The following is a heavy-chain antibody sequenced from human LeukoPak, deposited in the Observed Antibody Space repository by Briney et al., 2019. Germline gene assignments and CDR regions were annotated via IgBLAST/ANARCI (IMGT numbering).Heavy chain of an antibody. CDR3: ARGYDSSGFGPFDY. V-gene: IGHV3-33*01. D-gene: IGHD3-22*01. CDR1: GFTFSSYG. CDR2: IWYDGSNK. Sequence: GRSLRLSCAASGFTFSSYGMHWVRQAPGKGLGWVAVIWYDGSNKYYADSVKGRFTISRDNSKNTLYLQMNSLRAEDTAVYYCARGYDSSGFGPFDYWGQGTLVTVSS. J-gene: IGHJ4*02.